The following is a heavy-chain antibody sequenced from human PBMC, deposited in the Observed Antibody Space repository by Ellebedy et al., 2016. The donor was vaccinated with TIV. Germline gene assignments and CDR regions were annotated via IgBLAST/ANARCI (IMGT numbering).Heavy chain of an antibody. CDR3: ARGGQPGGMDV. V-gene: IGHV3-74*01. D-gene: IGHD3-10*01. Sequence: GGSLRLSCAASGFTFSSYWMYWVRQAPGKGLVWVSRINSDGSSTSYADSVKGRFTISRDNAKNTLYLQMNSLRAEDTAVYYCARGGQPGGMDVWGQGTTVTVSS. J-gene: IGHJ6*02. CDR1: GFTFSSYW. CDR2: INSDGSST.